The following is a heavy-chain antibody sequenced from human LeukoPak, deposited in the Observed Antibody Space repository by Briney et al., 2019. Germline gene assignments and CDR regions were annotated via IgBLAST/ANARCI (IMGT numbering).Heavy chain of an antibody. J-gene: IGHJ3*02. V-gene: IGHV5-51*01. CDR1: GYSFTSYW. D-gene: IGHD2-21*02. CDR2: IYPGNSET. Sequence: GESLKISCKGSGYSFTSYWIGWVRQMPGKGLEWMGIIYPGNSETRDSPPFQGQVTISADKSISTAYLQWSSLKASDTAMYYRARQIDGGDPEDAFDIWGQGTMVTVSS. CDR3: ARQIDGGDPEDAFDI.